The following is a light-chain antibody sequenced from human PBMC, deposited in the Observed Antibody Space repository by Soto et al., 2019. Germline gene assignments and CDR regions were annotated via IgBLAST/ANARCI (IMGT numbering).Light chain of an antibody. CDR1: QSLSSW. J-gene: IGKJ1*01. CDR2: KAS. V-gene: IGKV1-5*03. Sequence: DIQMTQSPSTLSASVGDRVTITCRASQSLSSWLAWYQQKPGKAPKLLIYKASFLESGVPSRFSGSGSGTEFTLTISSLQPDDFAIYYCQQYNSYATFGRGTKVEIK. CDR3: QQYNSYAT.